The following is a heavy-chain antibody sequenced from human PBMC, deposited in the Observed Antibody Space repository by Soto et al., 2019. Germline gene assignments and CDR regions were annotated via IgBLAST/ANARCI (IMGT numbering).Heavy chain of an antibody. D-gene: IGHD3-10*01. CDR3: ARIYGPRNYYSYGMDV. CDR2: IVVGSGNT. J-gene: IGHJ6*02. Sequence: SVKVSCKASGFTFTSSAVQWVRQARGQRLEWIGWIVVGSGNTNYAQKLQGRVTMTTDTSTSTAYMELRSLRSDDTAVYYCARIYGPRNYYSYGMDVWGQGTTVTVS. V-gene: IGHV1-58*01. CDR1: GFTFTSSA.